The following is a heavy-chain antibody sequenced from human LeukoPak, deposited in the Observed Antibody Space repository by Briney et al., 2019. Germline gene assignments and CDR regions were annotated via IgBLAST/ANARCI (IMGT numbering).Heavy chain of an antibody. D-gene: IGHD1-26*01. Sequence: GGSLRLSCAASGFTVSSNYMSWVRQAPGKGLEWVSVIYSGGSTYYADSVKGRFTITRENAKNSLYLQMNSLRAEDTAVYYCARRIGVGATDDAFDIWGQGTMVTVSS. CDR2: IYSGGST. CDR3: ARRIGVGATDDAFDI. V-gene: IGHV3-53*01. J-gene: IGHJ3*02. CDR1: GFTVSSNY.